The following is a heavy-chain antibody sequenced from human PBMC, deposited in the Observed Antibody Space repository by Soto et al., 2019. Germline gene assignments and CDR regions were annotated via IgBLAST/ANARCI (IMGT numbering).Heavy chain of an antibody. Sequence: EVQLVESGGDLVQREGSLRLSCVASGFTFSVYSMNWVRQAPGKGLEWFSYITSDTKTIKYADSVKGRFTISRDNAKNSVYLQMNSLRDEDTAVYCWARSVEGHFAYWGQGTLVTVSS. CDR3: ARSVEGHFAY. CDR1: GFTFSVYS. J-gene: IGHJ4*02. CDR2: ITSDTKTI. V-gene: IGHV3-48*02. D-gene: IGHD6-19*01.